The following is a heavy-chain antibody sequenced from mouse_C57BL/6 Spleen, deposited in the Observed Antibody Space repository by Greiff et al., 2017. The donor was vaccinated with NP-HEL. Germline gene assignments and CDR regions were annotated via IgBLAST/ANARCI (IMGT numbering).Heavy chain of an antibody. Sequence: EVQLVESEGGLVQPGSSMKLSCTASGFTFSDYYMAWVRQVPEKGLEWVANINYDGSSTYYLDSLKSRFFISRDNAKNILYLQMSSLKSEDTATYYCARDYGSSFYAMDYWGQGTSVTVSS. J-gene: IGHJ4*01. V-gene: IGHV5-16*01. CDR2: INYDGSST. CDR3: ARDYGSSFYAMDY. CDR1: GFTFSDYY. D-gene: IGHD1-1*01.